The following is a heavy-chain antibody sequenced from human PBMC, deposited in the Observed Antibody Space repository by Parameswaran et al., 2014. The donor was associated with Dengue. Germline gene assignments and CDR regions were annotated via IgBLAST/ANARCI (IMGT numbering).Heavy chain of an antibody. Sequence: VRQAPGKGLEWVANIKQDGSEKYYVDSVKGRFTISRDNAKNSLYLQMNSLRAEDTAVYYCARNILGVEFDYWGQGTLVTVSS. J-gene: IGHJ4*02. CDR2: IKQDGSEK. V-gene: IGHV3-7*01. D-gene: IGHD3-3*01. CDR3: ARNILGVEFDY.